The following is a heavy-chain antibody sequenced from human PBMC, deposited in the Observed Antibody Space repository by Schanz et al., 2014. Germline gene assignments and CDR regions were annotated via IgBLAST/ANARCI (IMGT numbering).Heavy chain of an antibody. CDR3: ARGSPENMIRGELDY. CDR1: GYTFTAYG. J-gene: IGHJ4*02. D-gene: IGHD3-10*01. CDR2: MNPNSGNP. Sequence: VQSVHSGTEVQKLGASVKVSCQTSGYTFTAYGINWVRQAPGQGLEWLGWMNPNSGNPGFAQKFRGRVTITADKSTFTAYMDVRSLRSEDTAVYYCARGSPENMIRGELDYWGQGTLVTVSS. V-gene: IGHV1-8*03.